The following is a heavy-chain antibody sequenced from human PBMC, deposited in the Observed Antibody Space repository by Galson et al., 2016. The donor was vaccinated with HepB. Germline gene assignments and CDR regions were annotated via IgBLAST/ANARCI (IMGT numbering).Heavy chain of an antibody. Sequence: SLRLSCAASGLTFGSYTMTWVRQAPGKGLEWVSAITSSGSLTYYADSVKGRFTISRDNAKKSLYLQMNSLRAEDTAVYYCARSYGIRAGTTVYGMDVWGQGTTVTVSS. D-gene: IGHD1-1*01. J-gene: IGHJ6*02. CDR3: ARSYGIRAGTTVYGMDV. CDR2: ITSSGSLT. V-gene: IGHV3-21*01. CDR1: GLTFGSYT.